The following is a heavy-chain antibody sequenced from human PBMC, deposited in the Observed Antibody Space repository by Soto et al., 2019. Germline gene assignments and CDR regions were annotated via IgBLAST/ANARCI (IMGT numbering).Heavy chain of an antibody. Sequence: ASVKVSCKASGGTFSSYAISWVRQAPGQGLEWMGGIIPIFGTANYAQKFQGRVTVTADESTSTAYMELSSLRSEDTAVYYCARDPVSCGGDCGRSKKYFQHWGQGTLVTVSS. CDR3: ARDPVSCGGDCGRSKKYFQH. D-gene: IGHD2-21*02. V-gene: IGHV1-69*13. J-gene: IGHJ1*01. CDR2: IIPIFGTA. CDR1: GGTFSSYA.